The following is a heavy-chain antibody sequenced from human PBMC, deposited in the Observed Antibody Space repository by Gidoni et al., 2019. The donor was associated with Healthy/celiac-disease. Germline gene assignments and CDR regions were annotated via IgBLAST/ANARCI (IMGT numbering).Heavy chain of an antibody. CDR3: ARSPHYYDSSGYYYNWFDP. CDR1: GFSIRNSNMC. CDR2: IFSNDEK. D-gene: IGHD3-22*01. J-gene: IGHJ5*02. V-gene: IGHV2-26*01. Sequence: QVTLKESGPVLVKPTETLTLTCPVSGFSIRNSNMCVSWIRQPPGKALEWLAHIFSNDEKSYSTSLKSRLTISKDTSKSQVVLTMTNMDPVDTATYYCARSPHYYDSSGYYYNWFDPWGQGTLVTVSS.